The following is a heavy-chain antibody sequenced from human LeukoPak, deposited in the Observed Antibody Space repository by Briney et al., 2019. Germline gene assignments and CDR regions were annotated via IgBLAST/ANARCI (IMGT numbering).Heavy chain of an antibody. CDR1: GYTFTAYY. CDR2: ISAYNGNT. Sequence: ASVTVSCKASGYTFTAYYMHWVRQAPGQGGEWMGWISAYNGNTNYAQKLQGRVTITTDTSTSTAYMELRSLRSDDTAVYYCAREFMPTIHLDYWGQGTLVTVSS. CDR3: AREFMPTIHLDY. V-gene: IGHV1-18*04. D-gene: IGHD3-9*01. J-gene: IGHJ4*02.